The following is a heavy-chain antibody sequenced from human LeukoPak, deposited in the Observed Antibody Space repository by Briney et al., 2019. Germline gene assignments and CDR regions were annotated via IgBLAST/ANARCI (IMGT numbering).Heavy chain of an antibody. V-gene: IGHV3-7*01. CDR2: IKQDGGEK. CDR1: GFSFNTFA. J-gene: IGHJ4*02. Sequence: GGSLRLSCVASGFSFNTFAMDWVSQAPGKGLEWVANIKQDGGEKYYVDSVKGRFTISRDNAKNSLSLQMNSLRAEDTAVYYCAREDDWNYEDNWGQGALVTVSS. D-gene: IGHD1-7*01. CDR3: AREDDWNYEDN.